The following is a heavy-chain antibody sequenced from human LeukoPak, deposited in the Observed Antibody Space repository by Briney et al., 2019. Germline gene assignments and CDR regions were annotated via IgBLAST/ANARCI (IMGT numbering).Heavy chain of an antibody. CDR1: GGSISSYY. J-gene: IGHJ6*03. Sequence: SETLSLTCTVSGGSISSYYWSWIRQPPGKGLAWIGYIYYSGSTNYNPSLKSRVTISVDTSKNQFSLKLSSVTAADTAVYYCARGDGYNYSRYYYYYMDVWGKGTTVTVSS. CDR3: ARGDGYNYSRYYYYYMDV. CDR2: IYYSGST. V-gene: IGHV4-59*01. D-gene: IGHD5-24*01.